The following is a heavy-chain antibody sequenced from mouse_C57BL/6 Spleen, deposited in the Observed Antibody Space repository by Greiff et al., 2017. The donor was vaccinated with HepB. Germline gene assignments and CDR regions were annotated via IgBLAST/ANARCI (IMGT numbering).Heavy chain of an antibody. V-gene: IGHV1-15*01. CDR2: IDPETGGT. J-gene: IGHJ3*01. CDR3: NPGRFAY. Sequence: QVQLKQSGAELVRPGASVTLSCKASGYTFTDYEMHWVKQTPVHGLEWIGAIDPETGGTAYNQKFKGKAILTADKSSSTAYMELRSLTSEDSAVYYCNPGRFAYWGQGTLVTVSA. D-gene: IGHD3-3*01. CDR1: GYTFTDYE.